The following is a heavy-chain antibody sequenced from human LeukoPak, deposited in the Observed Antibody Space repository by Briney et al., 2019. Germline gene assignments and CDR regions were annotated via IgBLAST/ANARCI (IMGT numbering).Heavy chain of an antibody. V-gene: IGHV3-21*01. CDR3: ARDHPHSSGWYGMFDY. J-gene: IGHJ4*02. CDR2: ISSSSTYT. D-gene: IGHD6-19*01. CDR1: GFTFSSYS. Sequence: PGGSLRLSCAASGFTFSSYSMNWVRQAPGKGLEWVSFISSSSTYTYYADSVKGRFTISRDNAKNSLYLQMNSLRAEDTAVYYCARDHPHSSGWYGMFDYWGQGTLVTVSS.